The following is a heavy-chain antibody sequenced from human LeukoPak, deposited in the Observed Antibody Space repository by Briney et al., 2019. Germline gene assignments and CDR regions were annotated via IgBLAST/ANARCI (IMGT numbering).Heavy chain of an antibody. J-gene: IGHJ4*02. CDR1: GYTFTSYG. CDR3: ARNQQAYCGGDCYQYYFDY. V-gene: IGHV1-18*01. CDR2: ISAYNGNT. D-gene: IGHD2-21*01. Sequence: GASVKVSCKASGYTFTSYGISWVRQAPGQGLEWMGWISAYNGNTNYAQKLQGRVTMTTDTSTSTAYMELRSLRSDDTAVYYCARNQQAYCGGDCYQYYFDYWGQGTLVTVSS.